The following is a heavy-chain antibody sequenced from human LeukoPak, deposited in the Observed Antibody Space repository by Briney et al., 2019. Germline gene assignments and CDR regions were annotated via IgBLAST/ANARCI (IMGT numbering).Heavy chain of an antibody. CDR3: ARNALYDSSGNDAFDI. D-gene: IGHD3-22*01. V-gene: IGHV4-34*01. CDR1: GGSFSGYS. CDR2: IYHSGST. Sequence: SETLSLTCAVYGGSFSGYSWSWIRQPPGKGLEWIGYIYHSGSTYYNPSLKSRVTISVDTSKNQFSLKLSSVTAADTAVYYCARNALYDSSGNDAFDIWGQGTMVTVSS. J-gene: IGHJ3*02.